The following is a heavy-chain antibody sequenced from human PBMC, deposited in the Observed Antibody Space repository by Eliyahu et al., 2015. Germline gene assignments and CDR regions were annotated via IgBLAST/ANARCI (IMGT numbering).Heavy chain of an antibody. V-gene: IGHV1-2*02. CDR1: GYTFTGYY. CDR2: IQPHTGGT. CDR3: AGTTTPYNWFDP. J-gene: IGHJ5*02. D-gene: IGHD4-17*01. Sequence: QVQLVQSGAEVKEPGASVKVSCKTSGYTFTGYYIHWVRQAPGQGLEWMGWIQPHTGGTNYAQKFQGRVTVTGDTSFSAAYMELSGLTSDDTAVYFCAGTTTPYNWFDPWGQGTLVTVSS.